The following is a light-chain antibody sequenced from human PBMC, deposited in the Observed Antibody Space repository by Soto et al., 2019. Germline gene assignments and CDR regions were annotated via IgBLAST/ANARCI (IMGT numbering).Light chain of an antibody. V-gene: IGLV4-69*01. CDR1: SGHSSYA. CDR3: QTWGTGTWL. CDR2: LNSDGSH. Sequence: QPVLTQSPSASASLGAPVKLTCTLSSGHSSYAIAWHQQQPEKGPRYLMKLNSDGSHTKGDGIPDRFSGSSSGAERYRTIASLQSEDEADYYCQTWGTGTWLFGGGTKLTLL. J-gene: IGLJ3*02.